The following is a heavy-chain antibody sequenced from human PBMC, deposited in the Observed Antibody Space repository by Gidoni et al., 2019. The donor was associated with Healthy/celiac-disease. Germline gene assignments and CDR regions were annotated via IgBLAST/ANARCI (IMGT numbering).Heavy chain of an antibody. CDR3: AKQKYQLLRREYYFDY. CDR2: ISGSGGST. CDR1: GFTFSSSG. D-gene: IGHD2-2*01. J-gene: IGHJ4*02. V-gene: IGHV3-23*01. Sequence: EVPLLESGGGLVQPGGSLRLSCAASGFTFSSSGMSWVRQAPGHGLEWVSAISGSGGSTYYADSVKGRFTISRDNSKNTLYLQMNSLRAEDTAVYYCAKQKYQLLRREYYFDYWGQGTLVTVSS.